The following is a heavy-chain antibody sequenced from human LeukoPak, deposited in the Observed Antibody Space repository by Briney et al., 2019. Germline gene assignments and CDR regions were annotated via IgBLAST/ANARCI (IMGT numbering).Heavy chain of an antibody. CDR2: ISSSGNTI. CDR1: GFTFSDFY. J-gene: IGHJ6*04. D-gene: IGHD4/OR15-4a*01. Sequence: GGFLRLSCAASGFTFSDFYMHWIRQAPGKGLEWLAYISSSGNTIYYADSVKGRLTISRDNAKNSLFLQMNSLRAEDTAVYYCARHDYGGFGVWGKGTSVAVFS. V-gene: IGHV3-11*04. CDR3: ARHDYGGFGV.